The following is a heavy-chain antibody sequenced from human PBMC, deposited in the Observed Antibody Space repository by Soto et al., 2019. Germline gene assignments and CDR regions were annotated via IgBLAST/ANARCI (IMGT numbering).Heavy chain of an antibody. CDR3: TRDGDGRMTTNPYYYYGMDV. V-gene: IGHV4-59*01. Sequence: SETLSLTCTVSGGSISGYYWSWIRQPPGKGLEWIGNVYYSGGAKYNPSVKRRVSISVDTSKNQFSLNLSSVTAADTAVYSCTRDGDGRMTTNPYYYYGMDVWGPGITVTSP. CDR2: VYYSGGA. CDR1: GGSISGYY. D-gene: IGHD2-21*02. J-gene: IGHJ6*02.